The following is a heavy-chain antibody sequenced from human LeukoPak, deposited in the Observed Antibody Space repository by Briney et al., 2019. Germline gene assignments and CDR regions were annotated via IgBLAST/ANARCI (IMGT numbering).Heavy chain of an antibody. Sequence: GGALRLSCAASGFTFRSHDMHWVRQAPGKGLEGVATISYDGSNRYYADSVKGRLSISRDFSKNTVFLQMNGLKTEDTAVYFCVRGDDLVGALFDFWGQGTLVTVSS. J-gene: IGHJ4*02. CDR3: VRGDDLVGALFDF. V-gene: IGHV3-30-3*01. CDR2: ISYDGSNR. CDR1: GFTFRSHD. D-gene: IGHD1-26*01.